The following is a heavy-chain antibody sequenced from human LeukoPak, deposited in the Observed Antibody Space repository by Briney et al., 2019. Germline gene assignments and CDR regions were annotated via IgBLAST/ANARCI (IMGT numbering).Heavy chain of an antibody. CDR3: ARHPEGDYYDSSGYFDI. J-gene: IGHJ3*02. CDR1: GYSFTSYW. D-gene: IGHD3-22*01. Sequence: GESLKISCKGSGYSFTSYWIGWVRQMPGKGLAWMGIIYPGDSDTRYSPSFQGQVTISADKSISTAYLQWSSLKASDTAMYYCARHPEGDYYDSSGYFDIWGQGTMVTVSS. CDR2: IYPGDSDT. V-gene: IGHV5-51*01.